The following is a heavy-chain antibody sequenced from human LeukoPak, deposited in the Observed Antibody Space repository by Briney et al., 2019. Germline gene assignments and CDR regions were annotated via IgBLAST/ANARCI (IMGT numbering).Heavy chain of an antibody. CDR2: IISDGSST. J-gene: IGHJ4*02. CDR1: GFTFSTYW. D-gene: IGHD3-22*01. Sequence: GGSLRLSCAASGFTFSTYWMHWVRQAPGKGLVWVSRIISDGSSTSYADSVKGRFTISRDNANNTLYLQMNSLRGEDTAVYYCAREYYDRRGYFSLHYFDHWGQGTLVTVSS. CDR3: AREYYDRRGYFSLHYFDH. V-gene: IGHV3-74*01.